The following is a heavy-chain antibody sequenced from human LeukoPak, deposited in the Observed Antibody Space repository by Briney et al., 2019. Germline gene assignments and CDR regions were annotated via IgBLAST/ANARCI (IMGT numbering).Heavy chain of an antibody. J-gene: IGHJ2*01. Sequence: SETLSLTCTVSGGSTSSYYWSWIRQPPGKGLEWIGYIYYSGSTNYNPSLKSRVTISVDTSKNQFSLKLSSVTAADTAVYYCARDGALVGTTYNWYFDLWGRGTLVTVSS. D-gene: IGHD4-17*01. CDR2: IYYSGST. V-gene: IGHV4-59*01. CDR3: ARDGALVGTTYNWYFDL. CDR1: GGSTSSYY.